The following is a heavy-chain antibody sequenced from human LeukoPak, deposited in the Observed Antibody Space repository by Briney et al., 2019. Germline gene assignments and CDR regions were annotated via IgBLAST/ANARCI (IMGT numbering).Heavy chain of an antibody. CDR3: ARGYYDILTGYYRLSYYFDC. Sequence: SETLSLTCTVSGGSISSGDYYWSWIRQPPGKGLEWIGYIYYSGSTYYNPSLKSRVTISVDTSKNQFSLKLSSVTAADTAVYYCARGYYDILTGYYRLSYYFDCWGQGTLVTVSS. J-gene: IGHJ4*02. CDR1: GGSISSGDYY. V-gene: IGHV4-30-4*08. CDR2: IYYSGST. D-gene: IGHD3-9*01.